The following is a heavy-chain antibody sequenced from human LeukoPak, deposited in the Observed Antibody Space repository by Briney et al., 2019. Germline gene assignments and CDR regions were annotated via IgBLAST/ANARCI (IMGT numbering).Heavy chain of an antibody. CDR1: GFTFSIYS. D-gene: IGHD4-17*01. Sequence: GGSLRLSCAASGFTFSIYSMNWVRQAPGKGLEWVSYIGGTHSNIYYADSVKDRFTISRDDAKNSLYLQMNSLRDEDTAVYYCARDRDYAFDSWGQGTLVTVSS. V-gene: IGHV3-48*02. CDR2: IGGTHSNI. J-gene: IGHJ4*02. CDR3: ARDRDYAFDS.